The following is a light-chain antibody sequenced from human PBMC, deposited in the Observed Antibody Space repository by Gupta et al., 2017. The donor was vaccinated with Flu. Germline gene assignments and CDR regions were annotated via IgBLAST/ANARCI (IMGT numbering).Light chain of an antibody. J-gene: IGLJ2*01. CDR3: SAWDSSRNAVV. Sequence: QAGLTQPPSVSKGLRQTATLTCTGNSNNIGNQGAAWLQQHQGHPPKVLSHRDNNRPSGISERFSASRSGNTASLTITGLQPEEEADDYCSAWDSSRNAVVFGGGTKLTVL. V-gene: IGLV10-54*04. CDR2: RDN. CDR1: SNNIGNQG.